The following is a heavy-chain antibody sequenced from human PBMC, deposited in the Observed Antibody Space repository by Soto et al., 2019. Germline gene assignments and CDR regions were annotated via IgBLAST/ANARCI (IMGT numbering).Heavy chain of an antibody. J-gene: IGHJ6*02. CDR3: ASSIAAADPYYYYGMDV. Sequence: SETLSLTCTVSGGSISSYYWSWIRQPPGKGLGWIGYIYYSGSTNYNPSLKSRVTISVDTSKNQFSLKLSSVTAADTAVYYCASSIAAADPYYYYGMDVWGQGTTVTVSS. CDR2: IYYSGST. D-gene: IGHD6-13*01. CDR1: GGSISSYY. V-gene: IGHV4-59*01.